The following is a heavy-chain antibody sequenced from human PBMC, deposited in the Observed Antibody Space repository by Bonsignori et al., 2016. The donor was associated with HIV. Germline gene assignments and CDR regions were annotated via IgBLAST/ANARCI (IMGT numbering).Heavy chain of an antibody. CDR2: IYYTGTT. Sequence: RQAPGKGLEWIGNIYYTGTTYYNPSLKSRVTMSVDTSKNQFSLKVSSVTAADTAVYYCARDPSQGIWFGRAYYFDYWGQGTLVTVSS. CDR3: ARDPSQGIWFGRAYYFDY. J-gene: IGHJ4*02. V-gene: IGHV4-39*07. D-gene: IGHD3-10*01.